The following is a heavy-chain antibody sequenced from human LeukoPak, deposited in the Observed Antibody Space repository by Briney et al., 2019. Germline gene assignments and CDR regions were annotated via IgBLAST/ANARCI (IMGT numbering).Heavy chain of an antibody. D-gene: IGHD5-18*01. V-gene: IGHV1-46*01. CDR1: GYTFTSYY. CDR2: INPSGGST. Sequence: ASVKVSCKASGYTFTSYYMHWVRQAPGQGLEWMGIINPSGGSTSYAQKFQGRVTMTRDTSTSTVYMELSSLRSEDTAVYYCAREPRGGDTAMVRAFDIWGQGTMVTVSS. CDR3: AREPRGGDTAMVRAFDI. J-gene: IGHJ3*02.